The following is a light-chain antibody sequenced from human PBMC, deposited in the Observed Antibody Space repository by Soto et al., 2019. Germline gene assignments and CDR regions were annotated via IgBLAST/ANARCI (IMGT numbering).Light chain of an antibody. CDR3: SSYTSISTLV. Sequence: QSVLTQPASVSGSPGQSITISCTGTSSDVGGYNYVSWYQQHPGKAPKLMIYEVSNRPSGVPNRFSGSKAGNAASLTISGLQAEDEADYYCSSYTSISTLVFGTGTKLTVL. CDR1: SSDVGGYNY. V-gene: IGLV2-14*01. CDR2: EVS. J-gene: IGLJ1*01.